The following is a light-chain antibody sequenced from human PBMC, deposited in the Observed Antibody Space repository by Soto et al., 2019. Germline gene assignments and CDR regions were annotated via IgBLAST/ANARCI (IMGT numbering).Light chain of an antibody. CDR2: DAS. CDR1: HNIAKW. J-gene: IGKJ5*01. V-gene: IGKV1-5*01. CDR3: QRPISLPIT. Sequence: IQMTQAPSTLSASFGDSVTITCRASHNIAKWLAWYQQKPGRAPRLLIYDASTLQTGVPSRFSGSGSGTDFSLTIRSLQPEDFATYYCQRPISLPITFGQGTRLEIK.